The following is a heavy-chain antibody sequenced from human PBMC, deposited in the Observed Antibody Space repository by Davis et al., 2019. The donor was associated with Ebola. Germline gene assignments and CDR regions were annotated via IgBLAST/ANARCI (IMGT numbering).Heavy chain of an antibody. J-gene: IGHJ6*02. CDR3: ARDHHLGSYVFGYYYGMDV. CDR2: IKQDGSEK. D-gene: IGHD3-16*01. Sequence: PGGSLRLSCAASGFTFSSYWMSWVRQAPGKGLEWVANIKQDGSEKYYVDSVKGRFTISRDNAKNTLYLQMGSLRAEDMAVYYCARDHHLGSYVFGYYYGMDVWGQGTTVTVSS. CDR1: GFTFSSYW. V-gene: IGHV3-7*01.